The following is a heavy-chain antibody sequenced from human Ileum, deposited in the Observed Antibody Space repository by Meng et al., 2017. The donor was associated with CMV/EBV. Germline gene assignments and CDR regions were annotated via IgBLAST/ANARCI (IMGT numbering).Heavy chain of an antibody. CDR3: VFGRLGDLSCYFDH. CDR1: GFIFSSYA. J-gene: IGHJ4*02. CDR2: ISGSGADK. Sequence: SGFIFSSYAMSWVRLPPGRGLEFVSSISGSGADKGYADSLKGRFTISRDNSKNTLYLHMNRLTAEDTALYYCVFGRLGDLSCYFDHWGQGTLVTVSS. V-gene: IGHV3-23*01. D-gene: IGHD1-26*01.